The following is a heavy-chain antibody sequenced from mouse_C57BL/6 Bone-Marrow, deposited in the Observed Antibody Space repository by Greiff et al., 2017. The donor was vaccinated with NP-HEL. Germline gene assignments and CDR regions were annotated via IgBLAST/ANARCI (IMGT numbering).Heavy chain of an antibody. V-gene: IGHV1-82*01. CDR1: GYAFSSSW. D-gene: IGHD2-1*01. CDR3: AVYYGNYEYFDV. Sequence: QVQLVESGPELVKPGASVKISCKASGYAFSSSWMNWVKQRPGKGLEWIGRIYPGDGDTNYNGKFKGKATLTADKSSSTAYMQLSSLTSEDSAVYFCAVYYGNYEYFDVWGTGTTVTVSS. J-gene: IGHJ1*03. CDR2: IYPGDGDT.